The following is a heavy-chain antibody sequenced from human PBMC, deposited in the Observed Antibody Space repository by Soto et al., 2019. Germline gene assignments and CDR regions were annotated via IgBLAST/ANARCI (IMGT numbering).Heavy chain of an antibody. Sequence: QVQLVQSGAEVKKPGSSVKVSCKASGGTFSSYAISWVRQAPGQGLEWMGGIIPIFGTANYAQKFQGRVTITADKSTSTAYMELSSLRSEDTAVYYCARYRSGGSCYSEMGYYYYYGMDVWGQGTTVTDSS. D-gene: IGHD2-15*01. J-gene: IGHJ6*02. CDR2: IIPIFGTA. V-gene: IGHV1-69*06. CDR1: GGTFSSYA. CDR3: ARYRSGGSCYSEMGYYYYYGMDV.